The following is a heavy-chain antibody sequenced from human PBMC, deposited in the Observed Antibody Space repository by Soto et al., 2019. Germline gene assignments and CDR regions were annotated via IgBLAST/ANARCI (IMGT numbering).Heavy chain of an antibody. Sequence: QVQLVQSGAEVKKPGASVKVSCKASGYTFSSHGLSWVRQAPGQGLEWMGWISGYNGNTNYAQRLQGRVTMTMDTSTTTGYMELRSLRSDDTAMYYCARVGLGTSYYYGMDVWGQGTTVTVSS. CDR3: ARVGLGTSYYYGMDV. CDR2: ISGYNGNT. CDR1: GYTFSSHG. D-gene: IGHD1-26*01. J-gene: IGHJ6*02. V-gene: IGHV1-18*01.